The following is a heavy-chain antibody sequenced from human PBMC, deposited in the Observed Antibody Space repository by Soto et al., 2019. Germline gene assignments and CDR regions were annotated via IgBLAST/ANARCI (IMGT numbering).Heavy chain of an antibody. CDR1: GFTFSTYS. Sequence: GGSLRLSCAASGFTFSTYSMNWVRQAPGKGLEWVSSISGSGNYTHYADFLRGRYTISRDNAKTSLYLQMNSLRAEDTAVYYCAREGINNYNEYYFDSWGQGTVVTVSS. CDR3: AREGINNYNEYYFDS. J-gene: IGHJ4*02. CDR2: ISGSGNYT. D-gene: IGHD4-4*01. V-gene: IGHV3-21*01.